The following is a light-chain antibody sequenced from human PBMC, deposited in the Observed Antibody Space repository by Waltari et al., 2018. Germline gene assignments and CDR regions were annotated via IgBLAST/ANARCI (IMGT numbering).Light chain of an antibody. CDR3: QSYDSSLSGSA. CDR1: SPNFGAAYD. V-gene: IGLV1-40*01. CDR2: GNT. J-gene: IGLJ2*01. Sequence: SVLTQPPSVSGAPGQRVTISCTGSSPNFGAAYDAQLYQHLPGTAPKLLIYGNTNRPSGVPDRFSGSKSGTSASLAITGLQSEDEADYYCQSYDSSLSGSAFGGGTKLTVL.